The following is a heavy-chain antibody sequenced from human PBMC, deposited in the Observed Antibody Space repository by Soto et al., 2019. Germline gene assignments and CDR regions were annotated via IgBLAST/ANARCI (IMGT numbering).Heavy chain of an antibody. J-gene: IGHJ4*02. CDR2: ISYDGSNK. CDR1: GFTFSSYG. CDR3: AKAPRYYDSSGYYYFDY. D-gene: IGHD3-22*01. Sequence: GGSLRLSCAASGFTFSSYGMHWVRQAPGKGLEWVAVISYDGSNKYYADSVKGRFTISRDNSKNTLYLQMNSLRAEDTAVYYCAKAPRYYDSSGYYYFDYWGQGTLVTVSS. V-gene: IGHV3-30*18.